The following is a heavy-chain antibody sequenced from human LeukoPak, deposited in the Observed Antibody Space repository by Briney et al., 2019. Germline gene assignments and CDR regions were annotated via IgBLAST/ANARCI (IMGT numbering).Heavy chain of an antibody. V-gene: IGHV3-21*01. CDR1: GFIFNSHS. CDR2: ISSSSSYI. D-gene: IGHD4-17*01. Sequence: PGGSLRLSCAASGFIFNSHSMNWVRQAPGKGLEWVSSISSSSSYIYYADSVKGRFTISRDNSKNTLYLQMDSLRAEDTAVYYCARAPPGYGDYVPSGFDYWGQGTLVTVSS. J-gene: IGHJ4*02. CDR3: ARAPPGYGDYVPSGFDY.